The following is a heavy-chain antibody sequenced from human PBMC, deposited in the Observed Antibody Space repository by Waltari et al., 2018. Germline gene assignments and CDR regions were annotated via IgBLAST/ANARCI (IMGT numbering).Heavy chain of an antibody. CDR1: GFTFSSYW. J-gene: IGHJ4*02. Sequence: EVQVVESGGDFVQPGGSLSLSCAASGFTFSSYWMTWVRQAPGKGLEWVANINQDGSEKNFVDSVKGRFTISRDNAKNSLYLQMDSLKTEDSAVYYCASVALWGQGTLVTVSS. D-gene: IGHD2-21*01. CDR3: ASVAL. CDR2: INQDGSEK. V-gene: IGHV3-7*01.